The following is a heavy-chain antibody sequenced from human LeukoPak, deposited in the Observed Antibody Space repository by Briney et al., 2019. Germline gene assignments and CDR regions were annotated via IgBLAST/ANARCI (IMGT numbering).Heavy chain of an antibody. CDR1: GFTFSRYA. CDR3: AKGAHFYYDSSGDFDY. V-gene: IGHV3-23*01. J-gene: IGHJ4*02. Sequence: PGGSLRLSCAASGFTFSRYAMSWVRQAPGKGLEWVSAISGNGGSTDYADSVKGRFTISRDNSKNTLYLQMSSLRAEDTAVYYCAKGAHFYYDSSGDFDYWGQGTLLTVSS. D-gene: IGHD3-22*01. CDR2: ISGNGGST.